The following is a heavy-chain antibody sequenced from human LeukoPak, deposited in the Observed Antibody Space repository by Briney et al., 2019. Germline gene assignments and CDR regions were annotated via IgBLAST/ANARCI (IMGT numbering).Heavy chain of an antibody. CDR1: GYTFTGYY. V-gene: IGHV1-2*02. Sequence: GASVKVSCKASGYTFTGYYMHWVRQAPGQGLEWMGWINPNSGGTNYAQKFKGRVTMTRDPSISTAYMELSRLRSDDTAVFYCARNTYYYDSRAGTFDFWGQGTLVTVSS. CDR3: ARNTYYYDSRAGTFDF. D-gene: IGHD3-22*01. CDR2: INPNSGGT. J-gene: IGHJ4*02.